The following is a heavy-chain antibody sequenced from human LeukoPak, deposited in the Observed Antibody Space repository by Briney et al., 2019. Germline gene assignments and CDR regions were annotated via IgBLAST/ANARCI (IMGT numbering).Heavy chain of an antibody. CDR2: ISWNSGSI. CDR1: GFTFDDYA. CDR3: ARGAPTEYYYYMDV. Sequence: GGSLRLSCAASGFTFDDYAMHWVRQAPGKGLEWVSGISWNSGSIGYADSVKGRFTISRDNAKNSLYLQMNSLRAEDTALYYCARGAPTEYYYYMDVWGKGTTVTVSS. D-gene: IGHD4-17*01. J-gene: IGHJ6*03. V-gene: IGHV3-9*01.